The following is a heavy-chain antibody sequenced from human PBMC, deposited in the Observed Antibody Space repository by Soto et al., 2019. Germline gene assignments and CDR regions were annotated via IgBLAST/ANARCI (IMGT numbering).Heavy chain of an antibody. CDR1: GLTFSAYW. D-gene: IGHD2-15*01. Sequence: GGSLRLSCAASGLTFSAYWMHWVRQAPGKGLVWVSRINSDGSITSYADSVKGRFTISLDNAKDMLYLQMNSLRVEDTAVYYCAILGGGLDSWGQGTLVTVSS. CDR3: AILGGGLDS. V-gene: IGHV3-74*01. CDR2: INSDGSIT. J-gene: IGHJ4*02.